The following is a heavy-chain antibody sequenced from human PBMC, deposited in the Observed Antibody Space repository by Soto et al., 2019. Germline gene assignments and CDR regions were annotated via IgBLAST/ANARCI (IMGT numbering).Heavy chain of an antibody. CDR1: GFTVSSNY. Sequence: PGGSLRLSCAASGFTVSSNYMSWVRQAPGKGLEWVSTILVGGSTHYEDSVKGRFTISRDTSKNTVYLQMNSLTAGDTAVYYCAKATATGGGAFEIYGQGTLVTVSS. V-gene: IGHV3-53*01. CDR2: ILVGGST. CDR3: AKATATGGGAFEI. J-gene: IGHJ3*02. D-gene: IGHD2-8*02.